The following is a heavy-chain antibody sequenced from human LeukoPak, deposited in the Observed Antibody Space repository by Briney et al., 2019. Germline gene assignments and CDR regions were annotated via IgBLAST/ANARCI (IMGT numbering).Heavy chain of an antibody. D-gene: IGHD1/OR15-1a*01. CDR1: GGSISSYY. CDR3: ARQRVNKWNNLWSFDY. CDR2: IYYTGST. J-gene: IGHJ4*02. Sequence: SETLSLTCTVSGGSISSYYWSWIRQPPGKGLEWIGHIYYTGSTNYNPSLKSRVTISLDTSKNQFSLKLSSMTAADTAVYYCARQRVNKWNNLWSFDYWGQGTLVTVSS. V-gene: IGHV4-59*08.